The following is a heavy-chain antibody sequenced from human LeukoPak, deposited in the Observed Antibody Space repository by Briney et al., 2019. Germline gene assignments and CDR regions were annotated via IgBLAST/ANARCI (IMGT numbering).Heavy chain of an antibody. V-gene: IGHV3-7*01. J-gene: IGHJ6*03. Sequence: GGSLRLSCAASGFTYSPYWMTWVRQGPGKGLEWVDNIKQDGSEKYYVDSVKGRFTISRDSAKNSLYLQMNSLRAEDTAVYYCARASVDIVVVPASNSRLIYYHYMDVWGKGTTVTIFS. CDR1: GFTYSPYW. CDR2: IKQDGSEK. D-gene: IGHD2-2*03. CDR3: ARASVDIVVVPASNSRLIYYHYMDV.